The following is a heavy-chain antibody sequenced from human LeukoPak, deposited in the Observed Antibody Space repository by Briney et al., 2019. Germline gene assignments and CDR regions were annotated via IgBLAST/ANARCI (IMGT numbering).Heavy chain of an antibody. Sequence: SETLSLTCTVSGGSISSYYWSWIRQPPGKGLEWIGYIYYSGSTNYNPSLKGRVTISVDTSKNQFSLKLSSVTAADTAVYYCASAYDSSGYYLDYWGQGTLVTVSS. J-gene: IGHJ4*02. CDR3: ASAYDSSGYYLDY. D-gene: IGHD3-22*01. CDR1: GGSISSYY. CDR2: IYYSGST. V-gene: IGHV4-59*08.